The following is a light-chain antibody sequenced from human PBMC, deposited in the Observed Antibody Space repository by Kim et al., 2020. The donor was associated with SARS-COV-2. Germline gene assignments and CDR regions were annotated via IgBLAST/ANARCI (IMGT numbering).Light chain of an antibody. Sequence: ASVGTTVPITCRASQSISGWLAWYQQKPGKAPKLLIYRASNLESGVPSRFSGSASGTEFTLTISSLQPDDFATYYCQQYNGYSRTFGQGTKVDIK. CDR1: QSISGW. J-gene: IGKJ1*01. CDR2: RAS. V-gene: IGKV1-5*03. CDR3: QQYNGYSRT.